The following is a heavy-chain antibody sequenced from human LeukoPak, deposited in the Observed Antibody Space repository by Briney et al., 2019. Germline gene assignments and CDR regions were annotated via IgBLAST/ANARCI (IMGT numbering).Heavy chain of an antibody. CDR3: AREGPYYFDY. CDR1: GYTFTSYG. V-gene: IGHV1-2*02. J-gene: IGHJ4*02. Sequence: ASVKVSCKASGYTFTSYGISWVRQAPGQGLEWMGWINPNSGGTNYAQKFQGRVTMTRDTSISTAYMELSRLRSDDTAVYYCAREGPYYFDYWGQGTLVTVSS. CDR2: INPNSGGT.